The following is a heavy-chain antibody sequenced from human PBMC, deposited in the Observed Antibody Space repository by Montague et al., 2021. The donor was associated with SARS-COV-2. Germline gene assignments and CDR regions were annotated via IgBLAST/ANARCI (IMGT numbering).Heavy chain of an antibody. CDR3: ARAVYYYDRSGYFRPSCGMDV. J-gene: IGHJ6*02. D-gene: IGHD3-22*01. V-gene: IGHV3-33*01. CDR2: IWYDGSNK. CDR1: GFTFSSYG. Sequence: SLRLSCAASGFTFSSYGMHWVRQAPGKGLEWVAVIWYDGSNKYYADSVKGRFTISRDNSKNTLYLQMNSLRAEDTAVYYCARAVYYYDRSGYFRPSCGMDVWGQGTTVTVSS.